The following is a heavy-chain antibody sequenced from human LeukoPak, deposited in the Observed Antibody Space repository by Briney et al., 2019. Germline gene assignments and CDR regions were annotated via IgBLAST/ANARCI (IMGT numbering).Heavy chain of an antibody. CDR1: GTSTRSFY. V-gene: IGHV4-59*01. CDR3: AKSPSLGQQYFDS. D-gene: IGHD1/OR15-1a*01. J-gene: IGHJ4*02. Sequence: SETLSLTCTVSGTSTRSFYWSWIRQPPGKGLEWIGYIYYTGTHNYNPSLKSRVAMSVGTSQSQFSLKLNSVTPADTTVYFCAKSPSLGQQYFDSWGQGILVTVSS. CDR2: IYYTGTH.